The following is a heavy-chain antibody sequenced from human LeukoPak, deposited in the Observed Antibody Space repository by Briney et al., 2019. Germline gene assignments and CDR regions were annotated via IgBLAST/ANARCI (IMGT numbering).Heavy chain of an antibody. D-gene: IGHD3-3*01. CDR1: GGSVSSGSYY. CDR3: ARDPIGVGIDY. V-gene: IGHV4-61*01. CDR2: IYYSGST. J-gene: IGHJ4*02. Sequence: SETLSLTCTVSGGSVSSGSYYWSWIRQPPGKGLEWIGYIYYSGSTNYNPSLKSRVTISVDTSKNQFSLKLSSVTAADTAVYYCARDPIGVGIDYWGQGTPVTVSS.